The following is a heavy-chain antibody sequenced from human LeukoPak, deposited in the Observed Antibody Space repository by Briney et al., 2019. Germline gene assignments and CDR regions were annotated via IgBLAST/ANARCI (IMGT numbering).Heavy chain of an antibody. CDR2: ISYSGDNK. V-gene: IGHV3-30*03. Sequence: QPGGSLRLSCAASGFTFSNAWMSWVRQAPGKGLEWATLISYSGDNKYYADSVKGRFTFSRDKSKNTLYLQMNSLRPEDSAVYYCASDPRDGGQNVWGKGTTVTISS. D-gene: IGHD5-24*01. CDR1: GFTFSNAW. J-gene: IGHJ6*04. CDR3: ASDPRDGGQNV.